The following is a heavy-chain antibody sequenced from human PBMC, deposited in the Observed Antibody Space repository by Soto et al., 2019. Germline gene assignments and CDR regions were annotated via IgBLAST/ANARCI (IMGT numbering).Heavy chain of an antibody. CDR1: GFTFSSYA. J-gene: IGHJ2*01. CDR2: ISGSGGST. V-gene: IGHV3-23*01. CDR3: AKEGGYADWYFDL. D-gene: IGHD5-12*01. Sequence: EVQLLESGGGLVQPGGSLRLSCAASGFTFSSYAMSWVRQAPGKGLEWVSAISGSGGSTYYADSVQGRFTISRDNSKITLYLQMNSLGAEDTAVYYCAKEGGYADWYFDLWGRGTLVTVCS.